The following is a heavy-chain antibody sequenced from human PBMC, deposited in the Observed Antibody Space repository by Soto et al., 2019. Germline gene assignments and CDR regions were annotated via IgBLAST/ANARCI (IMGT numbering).Heavy chain of an antibody. CDR3: ARDRLRGYDNSGFYS. Sequence: QVQLVQSGAELRKPGASVKVSCQAFGYSFSYYGVHWVRQAPGQGLEWMGWINPYSGNRNYAQKFDDRLTMTAATSANTLYLELRSLKSDDTAVYYCARDRLRGYDNSGFYSWGQGTLVTVSS. CDR1: GYSFSYYG. V-gene: IGHV1-18*04. CDR2: INPYSGNR. D-gene: IGHD3-22*01. J-gene: IGHJ4*02.